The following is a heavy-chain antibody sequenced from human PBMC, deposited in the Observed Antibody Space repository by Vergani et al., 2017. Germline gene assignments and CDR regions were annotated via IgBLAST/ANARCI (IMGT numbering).Heavy chain of an antibody. V-gene: IGHV3-13*01. J-gene: IGHJ2*01. Sequence: EVQLLESGGGLVQPGGSLRLSCAASGFTFSSYDMHWVRQATGKGLEWVSAIGTAGDTYYPGSVKGRFTISRENAQNSLYLQMNSLRAGDTAVYYCARDGYYYSRYWYFDLWGRGTLVTVSS. D-gene: IGHD3-22*01. CDR2: IGTAGDT. CDR3: ARDGYYYSRYWYFDL. CDR1: GFTFSSYD.